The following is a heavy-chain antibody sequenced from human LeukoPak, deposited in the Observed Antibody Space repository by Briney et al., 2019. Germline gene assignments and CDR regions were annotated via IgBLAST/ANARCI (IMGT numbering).Heavy chain of an antibody. J-gene: IGHJ6*03. CDR1: GFTVSSNY. D-gene: IGHD3-10*01. CDR3: ARTYYYGSGSIITYYYYMDV. Sequence: PGGSLSLSCAASGFTVSSNYMSWVRQAPGKGLEWVSVIYSGGSTYYADSVKGRFTISRDNSKNTLYLQMNSLRAEDTAVYYCARTYYYGSGSIITYYYYMDVWGKGTTVTISS. CDR2: IYSGGST. V-gene: IGHV3-66*01.